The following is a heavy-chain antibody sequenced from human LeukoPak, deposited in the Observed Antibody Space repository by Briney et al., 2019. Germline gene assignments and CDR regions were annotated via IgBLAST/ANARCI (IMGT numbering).Heavy chain of an antibody. CDR2: ISAYNGNT. V-gene: IGHV1-18*01. D-gene: IGHD3-10*01. Sequence: ASVKVSFKASGYTFTSYGISWVRQAPGQGLEWMGWISAYNGNTNYAQKLQGRVTMTTDTSTSTAYMELRSLRSDDTAVYYCARDRDRRWFGEFSVYYGMDVWGQGTTVTVSS. J-gene: IGHJ6*02. CDR3: ARDRDRRWFGEFSVYYGMDV. CDR1: GYTFTSYG.